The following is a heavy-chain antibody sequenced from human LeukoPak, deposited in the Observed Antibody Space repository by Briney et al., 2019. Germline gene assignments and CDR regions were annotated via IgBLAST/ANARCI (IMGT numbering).Heavy chain of an antibody. D-gene: IGHD5-18*01. J-gene: IGHJ4*02. CDR3: ANGLRTDTAMFE. V-gene: IGHV3-30*18. CDR1: GFTFSSHG. CDR2: ISYDGSNK. Sequence: GGSLRLSCAASGFTFSSHGMHWVRQAPGEGLEWVAIISYDGSNKYYADSVTGRFTISRDNSKNTLYLQMDSLRAEDTAVYYCANGLRTDTAMFEWGQGTLVTVSS.